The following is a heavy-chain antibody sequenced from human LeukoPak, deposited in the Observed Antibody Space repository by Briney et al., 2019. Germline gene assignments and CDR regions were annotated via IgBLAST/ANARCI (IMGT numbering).Heavy chain of an antibody. CDR3: ARVDRYHYYLDV. V-gene: IGHV1-69*05. CDR2: IMPLFNTA. J-gene: IGHJ6*03. Sequence: SVKVSRKASGGTFSSYSITWVRQAPGQGLEWMGGIMPLFNTANYAQQFQGRVTITTDESTSTAYMELSSLRFEDTAMYYCARVDRYHYYLDVWGKGTTVTVSS. CDR1: GGTFSSYS.